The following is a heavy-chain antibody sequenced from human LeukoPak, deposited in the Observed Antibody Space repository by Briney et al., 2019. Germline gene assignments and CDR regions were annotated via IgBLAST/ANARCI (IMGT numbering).Heavy chain of an antibody. J-gene: IGHJ3*02. CDR2: INPNNGGT. CDR1: GYTFTGYY. Sequence: ASVKVSCKASGYTFTGYYLHWVRQAPAQGLEWVVWINPNNGGTNHAQTFQGRVTITRDTSISTAYMELSRLRFDDTAVYYCARGGSRSSGAFDIWGQGTMVTVSS. V-gene: IGHV1-2*02. CDR3: ARGGSRSSGAFDI. D-gene: IGHD6-13*01.